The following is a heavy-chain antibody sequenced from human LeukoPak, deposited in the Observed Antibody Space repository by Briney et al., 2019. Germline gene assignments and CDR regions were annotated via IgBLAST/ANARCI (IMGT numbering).Heavy chain of an antibody. D-gene: IGHD7-27*01. V-gene: IGHV4-34*01. J-gene: IGHJ4*02. Sequence: PSETLSLTCAVYGGSFSGYIWGWIRQPPGKGLEWIGEINRSRSPNYNPSLKSRVTISVDTSKNQFSLNLSSVTAADTAVYYCARVGTYWGQGTLVTVSS. CDR3: ARVGTY. CDR1: GGSFSGYI. CDR2: INRSRSP.